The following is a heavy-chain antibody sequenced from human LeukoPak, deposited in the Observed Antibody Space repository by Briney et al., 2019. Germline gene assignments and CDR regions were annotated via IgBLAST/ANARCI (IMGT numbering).Heavy chain of an antibody. CDR1: GFTFDDYA. V-gene: IGHV3-48*01. J-gene: IGHJ3*02. D-gene: IGHD3-3*01. CDR2: ISSSSSTI. CDR3: ARERDFWSGPVWAFDI. Sequence: GGSLRLSCAASGFTFDDYAMNWVRQAPGKGLEWVSYISSSSSTIYYADSVKGRFTISRDNAKNSLYLQMNSLRAEDTAVYYCARERDFWSGPVWAFDIWGQGTMVTISS.